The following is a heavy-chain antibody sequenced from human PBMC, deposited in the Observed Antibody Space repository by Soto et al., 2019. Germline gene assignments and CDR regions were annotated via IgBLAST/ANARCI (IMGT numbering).Heavy chain of an antibody. CDR3: ARVGYDFWSGWDAFDI. CDR2: INSDGSST. D-gene: IGHD3-3*01. V-gene: IGHV3-74*01. Sequence: EVQLVESGGGLVQPGGSLRLSCAASGFTFSSYWMHWVRQAPGKGLVWVSRINSDGSSTSYVDSVKGRFTISRDNAKNTLYLQMNSLRAENTAVYYCARVGYDFWSGWDAFDIWGQGTMVTVSS. J-gene: IGHJ3*02. CDR1: GFTFSSYW.